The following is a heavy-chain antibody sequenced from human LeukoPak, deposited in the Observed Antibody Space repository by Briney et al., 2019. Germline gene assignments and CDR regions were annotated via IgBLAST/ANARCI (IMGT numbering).Heavy chain of an antibody. CDR3: ARDYGNLGYFDY. Sequence: PGGSLRLSCAASGFTVSSNYMSWVRQAPGKGLGWVSVIYSGGSTYYADSVKGRFTISRDNSKNTLYLQMNGLRAEDTAVYYCARDYGNLGYFDYWGQGTLVTVSS. D-gene: IGHD3-16*01. CDR2: IYSGGST. CDR1: GFTVSSNY. J-gene: IGHJ4*02. V-gene: IGHV3-53*01.